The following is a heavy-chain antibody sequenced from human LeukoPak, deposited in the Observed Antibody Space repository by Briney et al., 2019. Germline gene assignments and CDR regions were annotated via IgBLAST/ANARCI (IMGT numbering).Heavy chain of an antibody. Sequence: GGSLRLSCAASGFTFSSYSMNWVRQAPGKGLEWVSSISSSSSYIYYADSVKGRFTISRDNAKNSLYLQMNSLRAEDTALYYCATGYCSSTSCYTPLDYWGQGTLVTVSS. CDR2: ISSSSSYI. D-gene: IGHD2-2*02. CDR1: GFTFSSYS. CDR3: ATGYCSSTSCYTPLDY. V-gene: IGHV3-21*04. J-gene: IGHJ4*02.